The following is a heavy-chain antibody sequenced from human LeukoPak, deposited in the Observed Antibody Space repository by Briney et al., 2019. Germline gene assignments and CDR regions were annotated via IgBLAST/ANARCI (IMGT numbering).Heavy chain of an antibody. D-gene: IGHD3/OR15-3a*01. CDR3: AKGRWGLTINNFDL. V-gene: IGHV3-23*01. Sequence: GGSLRLSCAASGFTFSSYWMSWVRQAPGKGLEWVSVISDRGDSTYYGDSVKGRFTISRDSSKNTLYLQMNSLGGEDTALYNCAKGRWGLTINNFDLWGQGTMVTVSS. CDR1: GFTFSSYW. CDR2: ISDRGDST. J-gene: IGHJ3*01.